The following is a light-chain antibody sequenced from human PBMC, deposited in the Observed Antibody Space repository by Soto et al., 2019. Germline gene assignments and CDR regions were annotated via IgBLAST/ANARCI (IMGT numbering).Light chain of an antibody. Sequence: SYELTQPPSVSVAPGQTARITCGENNIGSKSVHWYQQKAGQAPVLVVHDDSDRPSGIPERFSGSNSGNTATLSISRVEVGDEADYYCQVWDTGSAHVVFGGGTKLTVL. V-gene: IGLV3-21*02. CDR3: QVWDTGSAHVV. J-gene: IGLJ2*01. CDR1: NIGSKS. CDR2: DDS.